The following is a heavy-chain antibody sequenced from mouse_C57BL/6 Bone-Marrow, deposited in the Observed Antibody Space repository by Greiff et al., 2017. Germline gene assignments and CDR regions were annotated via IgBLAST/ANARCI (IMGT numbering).Heavy chain of an antibody. J-gene: IGHJ1*01. CDR2: INPGSGGT. V-gene: IGHV1-54*02. CDR3: ARSDDGFGYFDF. D-gene: IGHD2-3*01. Sequence: QVQLQQSGAELVRPGTSVKVSCKASGYAFTNYFIEWVKQRPGQGLEWIGVINPGSGGTNYNEKFKGKATLTADKSSTTAYMQLSSLTSEDSAVYYCARSDDGFGYFDFWGQGTTVTVSA. CDR1: GYAFTNYF.